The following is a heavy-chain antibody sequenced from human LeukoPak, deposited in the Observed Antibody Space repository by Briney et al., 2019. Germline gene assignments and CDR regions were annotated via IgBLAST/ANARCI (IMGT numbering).Heavy chain of an antibody. CDR2: IYSDGST. V-gene: IGHV3-66*02. J-gene: IGHJ5*02. D-gene: IGHD1-26*01. CDR3: ARDQRSESYYPWGWLDP. CDR1: GFAVSTNY. Sequence: GGSLRLSCAASGFAVSTNYLSWVRQAPGKGLERVSVIYSDGSTYYTDSVKGRFTISRDNSKNTLYLQMNSLRPEDTAVYYCARDQRSESYYPWGWLDPWGQGTLVTVSS.